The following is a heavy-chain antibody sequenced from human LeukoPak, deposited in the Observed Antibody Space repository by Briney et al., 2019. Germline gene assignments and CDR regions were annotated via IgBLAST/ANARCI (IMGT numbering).Heavy chain of an antibody. D-gene: IGHD2-2*01. V-gene: IGHV4-34*01. CDR2: INHSGST. J-gene: IGHJ3*02. CDR3: ARGHGVVAASDDAFDI. Sequence: SETLSLTCAVYGGSFSGYYWSWIRQPPGKGLEWIGEINHSGSTNYNPSLKSRVTISVDTSKNQFSLKLSSVTAADTAVYYCARGHGVVAASDDAFDIWGQGTMVTVSS. CDR1: GGSFSGYY.